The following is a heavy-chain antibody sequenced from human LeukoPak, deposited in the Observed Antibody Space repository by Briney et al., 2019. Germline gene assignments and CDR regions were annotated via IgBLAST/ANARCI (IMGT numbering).Heavy chain of an antibody. CDR2: INWDGGST. Sequence: PGGSLRLSCTASGFTFDDHGMSWVRQVPGKGLEWVAGINWDGGSTGYADSVKGRFTISRDNAKNSMSLQMNSLRAEDTAVYYCTREGILAGVDYWGQGTLVTVSS. CDR1: GFTFDDHG. V-gene: IGHV3-20*04. J-gene: IGHJ4*02. D-gene: IGHD6-13*01. CDR3: TREGILAGVDY.